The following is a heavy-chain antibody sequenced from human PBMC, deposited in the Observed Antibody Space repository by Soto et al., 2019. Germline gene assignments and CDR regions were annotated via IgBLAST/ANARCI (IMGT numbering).Heavy chain of an antibody. CDR1: GGSFSGYY. CDR3: SRRHRYSGSYVYGMDV. J-gene: IGHJ6*02. Sequence: TLSLTCAVYGGSFSGYYWSWIRQPPGKGLEWIGEINHSGSTNYNPSLKSRVTISVDTSKNQFSLKLSSVTAADTAVYYCSRRHRYSGSYVYGMDVWGQGTTVTVSS. CDR2: INHSGST. D-gene: IGHD1-26*01. V-gene: IGHV4-34*01.